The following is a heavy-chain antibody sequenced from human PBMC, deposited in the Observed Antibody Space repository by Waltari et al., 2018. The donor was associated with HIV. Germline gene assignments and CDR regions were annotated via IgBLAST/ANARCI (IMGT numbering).Heavy chain of an antibody. CDR1: GYTFSDYY. Sequence: QVQLVQSGAEVKKPGASVKVSCKSSGYTFSDYYMHLVRQAPGQGLEWMGWINPNSGGTRYAEKFQGRVTMTRDTSISTAYMELSRLRFDDTAVYYCARVFRGTVNYFDSRLGHWGQGTLVTVSS. CDR3: ARVFRGTVNYFDSRLGH. J-gene: IGHJ5*02. V-gene: IGHV1-2*02. CDR2: INPNSGGT. D-gene: IGHD3-22*01.